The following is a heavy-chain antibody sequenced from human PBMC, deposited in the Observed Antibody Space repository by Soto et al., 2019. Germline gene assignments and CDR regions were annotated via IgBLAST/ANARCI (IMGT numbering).Heavy chain of an antibody. CDR2: ISWNSGSI. Sequence: GGSLRLSCAASGFTFDDYAMHWVRQAPGKGLEWVSGISWNSGSIGYADSVKGRFTISRDNAKNSLYLQMNSLRAEDTALYYCAKDFQIDYYYYMDVWGKGTTVTVSS. CDR3: AKDFQIDYYYYMDV. D-gene: IGHD2-21*01. J-gene: IGHJ6*03. CDR1: GFTFDDYA. V-gene: IGHV3-9*01.